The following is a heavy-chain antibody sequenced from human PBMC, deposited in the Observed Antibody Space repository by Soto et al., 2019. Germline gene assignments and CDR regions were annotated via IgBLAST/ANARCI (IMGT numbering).Heavy chain of an antibody. J-gene: IGHJ3*02. CDR2: INSDGSST. Sequence: EVQLVESGGGLVQPGGSLRLSCAASGFTFSSYWMHWVRQAPGKGLVWVSRINSDGSSTSYADSVKGRFTISRDNAKNPLYLQMNSLRAEDTAVYYCARVDRVSGAFDIWGQGTMVTVSS. CDR3: ARVDRVSGAFDI. CDR1: GFTFSSYW. D-gene: IGHD3-9*01. V-gene: IGHV3-74*01.